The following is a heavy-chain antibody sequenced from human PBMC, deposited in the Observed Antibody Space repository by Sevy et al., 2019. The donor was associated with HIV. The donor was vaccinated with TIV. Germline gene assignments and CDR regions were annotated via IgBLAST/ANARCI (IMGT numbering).Heavy chain of an antibody. Sequence: GGSLRLSCAASGFTFSSYAMSWVRQAPGKGLEWVSAISGSGGSTYYADSVKGRFTISRDNSKNTLYLQMNSLRAEDKAVYYCATCHYDYIWGSYRPEYYFDYWGQGTLVTVSS. D-gene: IGHD3-16*02. CDR2: ISGSGGST. V-gene: IGHV3-23*01. CDR1: GFTFSSYA. CDR3: ATCHYDYIWGSYRPEYYFDY. J-gene: IGHJ4*02.